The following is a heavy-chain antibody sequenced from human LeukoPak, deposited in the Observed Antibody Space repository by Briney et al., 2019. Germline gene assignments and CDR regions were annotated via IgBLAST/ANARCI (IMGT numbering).Heavy chain of an antibody. CDR3: ARAHSIRSVVIISRFDY. CDR1: GGSFSGYY. Sequence: SETLSLTCAVYGGSFSGYYWSWIRQPPGKGLEWIGEINHSGSTNYNPSLKSQVTISVDTSKNQFSLKLSSVTAADTAVYYCARAHSIRSVVIISRFDYWGQGTLVIVSS. CDR2: INHSGST. D-gene: IGHD3-3*01. J-gene: IGHJ4*02. V-gene: IGHV4-34*01.